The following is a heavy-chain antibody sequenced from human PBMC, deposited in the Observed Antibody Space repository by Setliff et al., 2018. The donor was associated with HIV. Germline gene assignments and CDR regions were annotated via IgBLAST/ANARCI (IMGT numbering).Heavy chain of an antibody. J-gene: IGHJ4*02. D-gene: IGHD1-26*01. CDR2: IYHSGIT. V-gene: IGHV4-38-2*01. CDR1: GYSISSGYY. Sequence: PSETLSLTCAASGYSISSGYYWGWIRQPPGKGLEWIGSIYHSGITYYNPSLKSRVTISVDTSKNQFSLKLSSVTAADTAVYYCASCPEIIVGAIDYWGQGTLVTVSS. CDR3: ASCPEIIVGAIDY.